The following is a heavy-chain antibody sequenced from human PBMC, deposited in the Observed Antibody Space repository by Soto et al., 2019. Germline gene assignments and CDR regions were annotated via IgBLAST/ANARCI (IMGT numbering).Heavy chain of an antibody. CDR3: DRGKSAARHPLAY. CDR1: GGSVNRGSYY. Sequence: SETLSLTCFVSGGSVNRGSYYWTWIRQPPGKGLEWIGYILDSGTTDYNPSLKSRVTISVDTSKNQFSLKLSSVTAADKAVYYCDRGKSAARHPLAYWGQGTLVTVSS. J-gene: IGHJ4*02. D-gene: IGHD6-6*01. V-gene: IGHV4-61*01. CDR2: ILDSGTT.